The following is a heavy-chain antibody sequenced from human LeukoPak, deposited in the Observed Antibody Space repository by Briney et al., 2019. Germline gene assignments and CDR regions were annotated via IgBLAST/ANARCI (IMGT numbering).Heavy chain of an antibody. J-gene: IGHJ4*02. CDR2: ISWNSGSI. CDR3: AKDSKSYGSSAFDY. V-gene: IGHV3-9*01. D-gene: IGHD3-10*01. CDR1: GFTFDDYA. Sequence: PGGSLRLSCAASGFTFDDYAMHWVRQAPGKGLEWVSGISWNSGSIGYADSVKDRFTISRDNAKNSLYLQMNSLRAEDTALYYCAKDSKSYGSSAFDYWGQGTLVTVSS.